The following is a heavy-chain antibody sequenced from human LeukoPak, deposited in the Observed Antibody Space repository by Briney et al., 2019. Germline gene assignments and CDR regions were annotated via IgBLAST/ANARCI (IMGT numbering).Heavy chain of an antibody. CDR2: IYHSGST. V-gene: IGHV4-38-2*02. J-gene: IGHJ4*02. D-gene: IGHD3-10*01. Sequence: SETLSLTCTVSGYSISSGYYWGWIPQPPGKGLEWIGSIYHSGSTYYNPSLKSRVTISVDTSKNQFSLKLSSVTAADTAVYYCARESGSYYNYWGQGTLVTVSS. CDR1: GYSISSGYY. CDR3: ARESGSYYNY.